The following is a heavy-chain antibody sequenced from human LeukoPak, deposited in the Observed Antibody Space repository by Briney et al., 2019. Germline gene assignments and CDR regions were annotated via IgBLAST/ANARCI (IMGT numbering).Heavy chain of an antibody. J-gene: IGHJ4*02. CDR2: INTDGNTR. D-gene: IGHD3-22*01. CDR3: VRDMGYYDKV. V-gene: IGHV3-74*01. CDR1: GFTFSTSW. Sequence: GGSLRLSCATSGFTFSTSWMHWVRQAPGKGLVWVSRINTDGNTRDYADSVKGRFTVSRDNAKNTLYLQMNSLRAEDTAVYYCVRDMGYYDKVWGQGTLVTVSS.